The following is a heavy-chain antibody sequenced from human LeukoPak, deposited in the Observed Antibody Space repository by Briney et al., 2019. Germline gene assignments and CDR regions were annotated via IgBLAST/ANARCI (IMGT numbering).Heavy chain of an antibody. D-gene: IGHD2-2*01. CDR3: ARGAVGVVVPAAQARFDP. J-gene: IGHJ5*02. CDR2: FSSSSSYI. V-gene: IGHV3-21*01. Sequence: PGGSLRLSCAASGFTFSSYSMNWVRQAPGKGLEWVSSFSSSSSYIYYADSVKGRFTISRDNAKNSLYLQMNSLRAEDTAVYYCARGAVGVVVPAAQARFDPWGQGTLVTVSS. CDR1: GFTFSSYS.